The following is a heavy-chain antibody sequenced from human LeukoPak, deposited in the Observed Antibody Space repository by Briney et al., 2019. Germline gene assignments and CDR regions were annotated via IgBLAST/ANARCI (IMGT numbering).Heavy chain of an antibody. CDR2: AYISANN. V-gene: IGHV4-4*07. J-gene: IGHJ3*02. D-gene: IGHD6-19*01. Sequence: SETLSLTCTVSGGSIVSYYWSWIRQPAGKGLEWIGRAYISANNNYNPSLKSRVTVSVDPSKNQLSLKLTSVTAADTAVYYCARDSIDHIAVPTTGDIWGQGTMVVVSS. CDR3: ARDSIDHIAVPTTGDI. CDR1: GGSIVSYY.